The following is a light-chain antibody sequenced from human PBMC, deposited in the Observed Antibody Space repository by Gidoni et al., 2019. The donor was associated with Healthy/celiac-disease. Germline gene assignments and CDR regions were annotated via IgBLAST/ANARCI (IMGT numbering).Light chain of an antibody. CDR1: QSISSH. V-gene: IGKV1-39*01. J-gene: IGKJ1*01. Sequence: DINMTPSPSSLSASVGDRVTLPCRASQSISSHLNWYQQKPGKAPKLLIYAGSSLQSGVPSRFSGSGSGTDFTLTISSLQPEDFATYYCQQGYSTPLTFGEGTKVEIK. CDR3: QQGYSTPLT. CDR2: AGS.